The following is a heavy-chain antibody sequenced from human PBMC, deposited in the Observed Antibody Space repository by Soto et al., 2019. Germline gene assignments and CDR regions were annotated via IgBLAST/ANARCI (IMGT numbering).Heavy chain of an antibody. CDR2: ITPIFGTA. J-gene: IGHJ5*02. D-gene: IGHD3-3*01. CDR3: ARTKSYDFWSGYRIHNWFDP. V-gene: IGHV1-69*13. CDR1: GGTFSSYA. Sequence: ASVKVSCKASGGTFSSYAISWVRQAPGQGLEWMGGITPIFGTANYAQKFQGRVTITADESTSTAYMELSSLRSEDTAVYYCARTKSYDFWSGYRIHNWFDPWGQGTLVTVSS.